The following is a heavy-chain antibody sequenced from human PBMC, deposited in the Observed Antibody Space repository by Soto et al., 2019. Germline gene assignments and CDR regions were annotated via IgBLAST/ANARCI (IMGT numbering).Heavy chain of an antibody. D-gene: IGHD3-10*01. CDR2: INHSGST. J-gene: IGHJ5*02. V-gene: IGHV4-34*01. CDR1: GGSFSGYY. Sequence: QVQLQQWGAGLLKPSETLSLTCAVYGGSFSGYYWSWIRQPPGKGLEWIGEINHSGSTNYNPSLKSRVTISVDTSKNQFSLKLSSVTAADTAVYYCASLVHGSGSSPHSWFDPWGQGTLVTVSS. CDR3: ASLVHGSGSSPHSWFDP.